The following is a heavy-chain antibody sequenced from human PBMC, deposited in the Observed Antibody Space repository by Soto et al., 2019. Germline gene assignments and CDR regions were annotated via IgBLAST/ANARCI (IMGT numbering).Heavy chain of an antibody. CDR1: GFTFSSYG. V-gene: IGHV3-30*18. Sequence: QVQLVESGGGVVQPGRSLRLSCAASGFTFSSYGMHWVRQAPGKGLEWVAVISYDGSNKYYADSVKGRFTISRDNSKNTLDLQMNSLRAEDTAVYYCAKGSVSLNYYYYGMDVWGQGTTVTVSS. CDR3: AKGSVSLNYYYYGMDV. J-gene: IGHJ6*02. D-gene: IGHD3-16*02. CDR2: ISYDGSNK.